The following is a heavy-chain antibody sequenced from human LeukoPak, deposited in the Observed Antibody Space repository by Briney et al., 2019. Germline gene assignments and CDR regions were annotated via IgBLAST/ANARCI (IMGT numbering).Heavy chain of an antibody. CDR1: GFTFSSYG. V-gene: IGHV3-23*01. CDR2: ISGSGHRT. Sequence: GGSLRLSCAASGFTFSSYGVSWVRQAPGKGLEWVSGISGSGHRTYYADSVKGRFTISRDNSKNTLYLQMNSLRAEDTAIYYCAKGQRFYGEYYFDYWGQGTLVTVSS. J-gene: IGHJ4*02. D-gene: IGHD4-17*01. CDR3: AKGQRFYGEYYFDY.